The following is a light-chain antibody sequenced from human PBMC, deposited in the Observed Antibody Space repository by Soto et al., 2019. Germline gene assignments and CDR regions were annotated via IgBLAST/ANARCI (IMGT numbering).Light chain of an antibody. CDR2: GAF. CDR3: PQHQNLIN. J-gene: IGKJ5*01. CDR1: QSLSSSY. V-gene: IGKV3D-20*02. Sequence: EIVVTQAPVTQSLSPGERATLSCRASQSLSSSYFAWYQHKPGQGPRLLIYGAFTSATGIPDRFSGSGSGTDFTLTISRLEPEDFAVYYCPQHQNLINFGQGTRLEI.